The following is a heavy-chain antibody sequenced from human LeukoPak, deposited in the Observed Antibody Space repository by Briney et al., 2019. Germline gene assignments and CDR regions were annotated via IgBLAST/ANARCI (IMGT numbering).Heavy chain of an antibody. V-gene: IGHV1-18*01. Sequence: ASVKVSCKASGYTFTSYGISWVRQAPGQGLEWMGWISAYNGNTNYAQKLQGRVTMTTDTSTSTAYMELRSLRSDDTDVYYCARGAYYYGSGSYYLSLLYRGHNWFDPWGQGTLVTVSS. D-gene: IGHD3-10*01. CDR3: ARGAYYYGSGSYYLSLLYRGHNWFDP. J-gene: IGHJ5*02. CDR1: GYTFTSYG. CDR2: ISAYNGNT.